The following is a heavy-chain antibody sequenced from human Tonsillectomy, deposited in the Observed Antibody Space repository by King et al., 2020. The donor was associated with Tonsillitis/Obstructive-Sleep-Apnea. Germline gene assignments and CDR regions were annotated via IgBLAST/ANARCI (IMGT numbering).Heavy chain of an antibody. CDR1: GYSFTSYG. V-gene: IGHV1-18*01. D-gene: IGHD3-22*01. J-gene: IGHJ4*02. CDR3: ARDSMSHYFDSSAYYTFAY. CDR2: ISAYNCDT. Sequence: QLVQSGAEVKKPGASVKVSCKASGYSFTSYGISWVRQAPGQGLEWMGWISAYNCDTNYAQKLQGRVTMTTDTSTSTAYMELRSLRSDDTAVYYCARDSMSHYFDSSAYYTFAYWGQGTLVTVSS.